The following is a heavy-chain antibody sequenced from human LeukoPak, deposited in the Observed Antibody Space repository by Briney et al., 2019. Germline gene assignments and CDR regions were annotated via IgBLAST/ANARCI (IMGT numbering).Heavy chain of an antibody. CDR1: GDSISSYY. CDR2: FHTTGST. CDR3: ASMSQPTGSFDL. D-gene: IGHD3-10*01. Sequence: SETLSLTCTVSGDSISSYYWSWIREPAGKGLEWIGRFHTTGSTTYNPSLKSRVSISVDTSRNQFSLKLTSVTAADTAVYYCASMSQPTGSFDLWGQGTLVTVSS. V-gene: IGHV4-4*07. J-gene: IGHJ4*02.